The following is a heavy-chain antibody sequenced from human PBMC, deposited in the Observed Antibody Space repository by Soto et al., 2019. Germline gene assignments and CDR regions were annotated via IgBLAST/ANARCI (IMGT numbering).Heavy chain of an antibody. Sequence: PGGSLRLSCAVSGVTFSSSWMHWVRQAPGKGPVWVSLINSDGSNTNYADSVKGRFTISRDNAKNTLYLQMDSLRAEDTAVYYCVRGYSTNWHNWFDPWGQGTLVTVSS. D-gene: IGHD6-13*01. CDR1: GVTFSSSW. CDR2: INSDGSNT. J-gene: IGHJ5*02. CDR3: VRGYSTNWHNWFDP. V-gene: IGHV3-74*01.